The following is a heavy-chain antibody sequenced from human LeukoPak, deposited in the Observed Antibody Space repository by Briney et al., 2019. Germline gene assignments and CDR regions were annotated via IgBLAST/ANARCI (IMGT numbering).Heavy chain of an antibody. V-gene: IGHV1-8*01. CDR3: ARGRRWLELVPAAWFDP. Sequence: GASVKVSCKASVYTFTSHDINWVRQAPGQGLEWMGWMNPNSGNTGYAQKFQGRVTMTINTSISTAYMELNSLRTEDTAVYYCARGRRWLELVPAAWFDPWGQGTLVTVSS. D-gene: IGHD2-2*01. J-gene: IGHJ5*02. CDR1: VYTFTSHD. CDR2: MNPNSGNT.